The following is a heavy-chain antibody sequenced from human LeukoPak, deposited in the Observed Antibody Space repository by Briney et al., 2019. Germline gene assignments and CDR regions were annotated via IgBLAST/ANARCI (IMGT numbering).Heavy chain of an antibody. CDR3: VRGWTYGVY. J-gene: IGHJ4*02. CDR1: GFTFSDYY. D-gene: IGHD1-7*01. Sequence: GGSLRLSCAASGFTFSDYYMNWIRQAPGKGLEWVSYISGGGSSIFYADSVKGRFTISRDNAKNSLYLQMNSLRADDTAVYYCVRGWTYGVYWGQGSLVTVSS. CDR2: ISGGGSSI. V-gene: IGHV3-11*04.